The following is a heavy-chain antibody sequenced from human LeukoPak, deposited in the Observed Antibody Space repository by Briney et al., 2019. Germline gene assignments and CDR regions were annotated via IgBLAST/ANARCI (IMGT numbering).Heavy chain of an antibody. CDR1: GYTFTGYY. CDR3: ASRVRGTYYFDY. Sequence: ASVKVSCKASGYTFTGYYMHWVRQAPGQGLEWMGWINPNSGGTNCAQKFQGRVTMTRDTSISTAYMELSRLRSDDTAVYYCASRVRGTYYFDYWGQGTLVTVSS. D-gene: IGHD3-10*01. J-gene: IGHJ4*02. V-gene: IGHV1-2*02. CDR2: INPNSGGT.